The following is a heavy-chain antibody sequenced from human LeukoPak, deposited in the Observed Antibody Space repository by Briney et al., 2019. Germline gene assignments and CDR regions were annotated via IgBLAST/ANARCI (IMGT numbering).Heavy chain of an antibody. V-gene: IGHV4-59*08. CDR3: ASSPDDTFGY. D-gene: IGHD2/OR15-2a*01. CDR2: IYYSGST. J-gene: IGHJ4*02. Sequence: SETLSLTCTVSGGSISSYYWSWIRQPPGEGLEWIGYIYYSGSTNYNPSLKSRVTISVDTSKNQFSLKLSSVTAADTAVYYCASSPDDTFGYWGQGTLVTVSS. CDR1: GGSISSYY.